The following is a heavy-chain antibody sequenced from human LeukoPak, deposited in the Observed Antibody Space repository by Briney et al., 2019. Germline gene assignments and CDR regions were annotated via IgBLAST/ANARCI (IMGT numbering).Heavy chain of an antibody. Sequence: SETLSLTCAVYGGSFSGYYWSWIRQPPGKGLEWIGEINHSGSTNYNPSLKSRVTISVDTSKNQFSLKLSSVTAADTAVYYCARDSSYYWFDPWGQGTLVTVSS. CDR3: ARDSSYYWFDP. CDR2: INHSGST. D-gene: IGHD1-26*01. CDR1: GGSFSGYY. J-gene: IGHJ5*02. V-gene: IGHV4-34*01.